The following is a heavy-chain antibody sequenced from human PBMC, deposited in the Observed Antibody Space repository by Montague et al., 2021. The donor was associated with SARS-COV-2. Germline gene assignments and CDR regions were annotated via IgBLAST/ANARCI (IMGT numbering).Heavy chain of an antibody. CDR2: INHSGST. CDR1: GGSFSGHY. J-gene: IGHJ6*02. D-gene: IGHD4-11*01. Sequence: SETLSLTCAVYGGSFSGHYWSWIRQPPGKGLEWIGEINHSGSTNYNPSLKSRVTISVDTSKNQFSLKLSSVTAADTAVYYCARGLPVTTLYYYYGIDVWGQGTTVTVSS. V-gene: IGHV4-34*01. CDR3: ARGLPVTTLYYYYGIDV.